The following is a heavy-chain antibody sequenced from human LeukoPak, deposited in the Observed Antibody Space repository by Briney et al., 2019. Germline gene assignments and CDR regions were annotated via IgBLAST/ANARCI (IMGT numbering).Heavy chain of an antibody. D-gene: IGHD6-13*01. V-gene: IGHV3-30*18. J-gene: IGHJ6*02. CDR2: ISYDGSNK. Sequence: PGGSLRLSCAASGFTFSSYGMHWVRQAPGKGLEWVAVISYDGSNKYYADSVKGRFTISRDNSKSTLYLQMNSLRAEDTAVYYCAKRQQLPPASFPYYYYGMDVWGQGTTVTVSS. CDR3: AKRQQLPPASFPYYYYGMDV. CDR1: GFTFSSYG.